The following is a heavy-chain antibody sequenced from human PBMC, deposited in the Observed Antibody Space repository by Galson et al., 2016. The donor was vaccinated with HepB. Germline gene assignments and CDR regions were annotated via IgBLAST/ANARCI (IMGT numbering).Heavy chain of an antibody. CDR3: ARPHDCERRICYSRENFDM. CDR2: ISYSGET. Sequence: SETLSLTCSVSGGSVYSSSYYWGWIRQPPGKGLEWIGSISYSGETHYNPSLKSRVTISVDTSKDQFSLNLNSVTAADTAVYYCARPHDCERRICYSRENFDMWGQGTMVTVS. D-gene: IGHD2-21*02. J-gene: IGHJ3*02. CDR1: GGSVYSSSYY. V-gene: IGHV4-39*01.